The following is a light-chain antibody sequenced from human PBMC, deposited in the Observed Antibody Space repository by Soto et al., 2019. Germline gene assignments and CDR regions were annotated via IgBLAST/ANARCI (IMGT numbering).Light chain of an antibody. V-gene: IGKV3-20*01. CDR1: QSISSNY. CDR3: QQYGSSRFT. CDR2: GAS. Sequence: EIVLTQSPGTLSLSPGERATLSCRASQSISSNYLAWYQQKPGQAPRLLVYGASSRATGIPDRFSGSGSGTDFTLTISRLEPEDFAVYSCQQYGSSRFTFGPGTKVDFK. J-gene: IGKJ3*01.